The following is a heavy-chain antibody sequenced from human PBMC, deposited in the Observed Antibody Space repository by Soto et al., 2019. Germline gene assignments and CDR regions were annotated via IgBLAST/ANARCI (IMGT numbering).Heavy chain of an antibody. J-gene: IGHJ4*02. CDR2: IYHSGNT. D-gene: IGHD2-2*01. Sequence: SETLSLTCAVYGGSFSGYYWSWIRQPPGKGLEWIGEIYHSGNTDYNPSLKSRVTMSVDTSKNQFSLKLSSVTAADTAVYYCARSFYRGSTNCYLAYWAQGTLVTVS. CDR3: ARSFYRGSTNCYLAY. CDR1: GGSFSGYY. V-gene: IGHV4-34*01.